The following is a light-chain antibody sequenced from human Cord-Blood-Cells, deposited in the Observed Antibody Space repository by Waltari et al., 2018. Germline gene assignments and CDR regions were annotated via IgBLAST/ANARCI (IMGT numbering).Light chain of an antibody. CDR3: SSYAGSNNVV. Sequence: QSALTQPPSASGSPGQSVTISCTGTSSDVGGYNYVSWYQQHPGKAHKRMIYEVSKRPSGVPERFASSKSGNTASLTVSGLQAEDEADYYCSSYAGSNNVVFGGGTKLTVL. CDR1: SSDVGGYNY. J-gene: IGLJ2*01. CDR2: EVS. V-gene: IGLV2-8*01.